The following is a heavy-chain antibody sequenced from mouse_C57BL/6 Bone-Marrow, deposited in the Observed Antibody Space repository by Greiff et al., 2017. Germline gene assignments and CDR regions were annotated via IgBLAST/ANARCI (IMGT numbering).Heavy chain of an antibody. CDR3: AHHSNLYWYFDV. J-gene: IGHJ1*03. Sequence: EVQLQQSGPGLVKPSQSLSLTCSVTGYSITSGYYWNWIRQFPGNKLEWMGYISYDGSNNYNPSLKNRISITRDTSKNQFFLKLNSVTTEDTATYYCAHHSNLYWYFDVWGTGTTVTVSS. V-gene: IGHV3-6*01. D-gene: IGHD2-5*01. CDR1: GYSITSGYY. CDR2: ISYDGSN.